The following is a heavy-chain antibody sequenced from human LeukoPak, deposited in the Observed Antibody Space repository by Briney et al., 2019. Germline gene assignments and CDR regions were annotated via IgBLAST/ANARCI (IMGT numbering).Heavy chain of an antibody. J-gene: IGHJ3*02. Sequence: ASVKVSCKASGYTFTSYDINWVRQATGQGLECMGWMNPNSGNTGYAQKFQGRVTMTRNTSISTAYMELSSLRSEDTAVYYCARLKFRILAARRDAFDIWGQGTMVTVSS. V-gene: IGHV1-8*01. D-gene: IGHD6-13*01. CDR1: GYTFTSYD. CDR3: ARLKFRILAARRDAFDI. CDR2: MNPNSGNT.